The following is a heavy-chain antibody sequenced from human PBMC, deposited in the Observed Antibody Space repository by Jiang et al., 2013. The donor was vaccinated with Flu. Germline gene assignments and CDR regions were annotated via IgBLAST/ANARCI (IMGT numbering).Heavy chain of an antibody. CDR2: INPKSGGT. Sequence: SGAEVRKPGASVKVSCKASGYTFTDYYIHWVREAPGQGLEWMGWINPKSGGTKYAPKFQGRVTMTRDTSTTAAYMDLSSLISDDTAVYYCAREASTLFRGIIITPLDYWGQGTLVAVSS. CDR1: GYTFTDYY. D-gene: IGHD3-10*01. CDR3: AREASTLFRGIIITPLDY. V-gene: IGHV1-2*02. J-gene: IGHJ4*02.